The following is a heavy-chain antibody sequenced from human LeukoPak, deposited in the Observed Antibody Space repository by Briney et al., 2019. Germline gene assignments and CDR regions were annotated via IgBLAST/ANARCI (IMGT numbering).Heavy chain of an antibody. D-gene: IGHD3-10*01. CDR2: ISAYNGNT. CDR1: GYTFTSYG. V-gene: IGHV1-18*01. CDR3: ARRRYYGSGSHYYYCYMDV. Sequence: GASVKVSCKASGYTFTSYGISWVRQAPGQGLEWMGWISAYNGNTNYAQKLQGRVTMTTDTSTSTAYMELRSLRSDDTAVYYCARRRYYGSGSHYYYCYMDVWGKGTTVTVSS. J-gene: IGHJ6*03.